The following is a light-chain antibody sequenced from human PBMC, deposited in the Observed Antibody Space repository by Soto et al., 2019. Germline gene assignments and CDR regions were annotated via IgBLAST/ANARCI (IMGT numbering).Light chain of an antibody. V-gene: IGKV3-11*01. CDR1: HSVCST. J-gene: IGKJ1*01. CDR3: QQRSNWLWT. CDR2: DAS. Sequence: TVLTQFPGTLSLSPGERATLSCRASHSVCSTDWYQQKPGQAPRLLIYDASNRATGIPARFSGSGSGTDFTLTISSLEPEDFAVYYCQQRSNWLWTFGQGTKVDIK.